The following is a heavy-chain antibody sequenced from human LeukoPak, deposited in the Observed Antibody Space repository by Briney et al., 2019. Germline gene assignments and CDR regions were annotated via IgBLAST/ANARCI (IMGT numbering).Heavy chain of an antibody. CDR2: MKEDGSEI. CDR3: ARPRGCGSTRCNNFDY. V-gene: IGHV3-7*01. Sequence: GGSLRLSCAVSGFTFSDHSMSWVRQAPGKGLEWVAKMKEDGSEIFYVDSVKGRFTISRDNAKNSLYLQMNSLRAEDTAVYYCARPRGCGSTRCNNFDYWGQGTLVTVSS. J-gene: IGHJ4*02. D-gene: IGHD2-2*01. CDR1: GFTFSDHS.